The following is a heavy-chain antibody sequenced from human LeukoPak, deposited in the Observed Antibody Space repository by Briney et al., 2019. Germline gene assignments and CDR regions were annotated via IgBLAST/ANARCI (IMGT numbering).Heavy chain of an antibody. CDR1: GGSISSGSYY. CDR2: IYTSGST. J-gene: IGHJ4*02. D-gene: IGHD6-19*01. Sequence: SETLSLTCTVSGGSISSGSYYWSWIRQPAGKGLEWIGRIYTSGSTNYNPSLKSRVTISVDTSKNQFSLKLSSVTAADTAVYYCARGSSGWSLWDYWGQGTLVTVSS. CDR3: ARGSSGWSLWDY. V-gene: IGHV4-61*02.